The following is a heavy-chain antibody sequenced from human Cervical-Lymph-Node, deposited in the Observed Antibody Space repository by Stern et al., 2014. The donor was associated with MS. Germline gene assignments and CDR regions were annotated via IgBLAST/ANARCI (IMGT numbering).Heavy chain of an antibody. V-gene: IGHV1-69*01. D-gene: IGHD5-18*01. J-gene: IGHJ4*02. CDR2: IIPLFGTA. CDR1: GGTFSSYA. CDR3: ARALDTAMLHLHY. Sequence: QMQLVQSGAEVKKPGSSVKVSCKASGGTFSSYAIKWVRQSPGQGLAWMERIIPLFGTANYAQMFQGRISITAGESTRTTYMELSSLRSGDTAVYYCARALDTAMLHLHYWGQGTLVTVSS.